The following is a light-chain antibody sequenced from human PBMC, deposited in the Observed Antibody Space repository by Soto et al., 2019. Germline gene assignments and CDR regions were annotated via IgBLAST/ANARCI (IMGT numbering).Light chain of an antibody. Sequence: IVMRQSPDSLAVPLGERATINCKSSQSVFSRANGMNYIAWYQQKPGQPPKLLIYWASTREAGVPDRFRGSGSQTAFTLTISNLQAEDVAVYYCQHYLESPLTFGGGPTVEIQ. CDR2: WAS. V-gene: IGKV4-1*01. CDR1: QSVFSRANGMNY. J-gene: IGKJ4*01. CDR3: QHYLESPLT.